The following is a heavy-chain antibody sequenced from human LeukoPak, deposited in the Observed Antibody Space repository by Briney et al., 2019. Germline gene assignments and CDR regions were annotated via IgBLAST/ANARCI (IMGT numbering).Heavy chain of an antibody. Sequence: GGSLRLSCAASGFTFSSYAMSWVRQAPGKGLEWVSAISGSGGSTYYADSVKGRFTISRDNAKNSLYLQMNSLRAEDTAVYYCATFHSGYSSSWYNYWGQGTLVTVSS. J-gene: IGHJ4*02. CDR3: ATFHSGYSSSWYNY. CDR2: ISGSGGST. D-gene: IGHD6-13*01. CDR1: GFTFSSYA. V-gene: IGHV3-23*01.